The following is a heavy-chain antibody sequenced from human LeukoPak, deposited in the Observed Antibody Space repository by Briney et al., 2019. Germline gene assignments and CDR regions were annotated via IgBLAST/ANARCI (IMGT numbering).Heavy chain of an antibody. CDR2: ISAYNGNT. J-gene: IGHJ6*03. V-gene: IGHV1-18*01. D-gene: IGHD3-22*01. CDR3: ARGVVVIHGYYYYYMDV. Sequence: ASVKVSCKASGYTFTSYGISWVRQAPGQGLEWMGWISAYNGNTNYAQKLQGRVTMTTDTSTSTAYMELRSLRSDDTAVYYCARGVVVIHGYYYYYMDVWAKGPRSPSP. CDR1: GYTFTSYG.